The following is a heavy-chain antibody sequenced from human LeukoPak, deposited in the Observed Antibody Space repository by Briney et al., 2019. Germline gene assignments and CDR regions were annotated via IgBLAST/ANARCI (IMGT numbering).Heavy chain of an antibody. D-gene: IGHD3-10*01. V-gene: IGHV4-61*01. Sequence: SETLSFTCTVSGDSVSNGNYYWSWLRQPPGQPLEWIGYIYYTGNTYYNPSLEGRVTLSVDTSKNQFSVKLSSVTAADTAVYYCARSQNYYGSGDYWSQGTLVTVSS. CDR3: ARSQNYYGSGDY. J-gene: IGHJ4*02. CDR2: IYYTGNT. CDR1: GDSVSNGNYY.